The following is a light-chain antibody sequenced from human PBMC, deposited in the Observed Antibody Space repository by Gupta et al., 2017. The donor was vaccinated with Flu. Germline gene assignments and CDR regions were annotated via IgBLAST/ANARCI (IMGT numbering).Light chain of an antibody. Sequence: QSALTPPRSVSGSPGQSLTLSCTGTRSEVGGYNYVSRYQQHLGKAPHLMIYDVIMRPSGVPDRFSGCTSGNTASLNISGLQVEDEDDDYYCAYGGSYTGVFGGGTKLTVL. CDR1: RSEVGGYNY. CDR2: DVI. CDR3: CAYGGSYTGV. J-gene: IGLJ3*02. V-gene: IGLV2-11*01.